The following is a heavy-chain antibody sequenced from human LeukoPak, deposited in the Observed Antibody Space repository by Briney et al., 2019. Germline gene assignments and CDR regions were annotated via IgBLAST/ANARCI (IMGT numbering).Heavy chain of an antibody. CDR3: ARLNTAMANFDY. CDR2: IIPIFGTA. D-gene: IGHD5-18*01. V-gene: IGHV1-69*05. CDR1: GGTFSSYA. Sequence: SVKVSCKASGGTFSSYAISWVRQAPGQGLEWMGGIIPIFGTANYAQKFQGRVTITTDESTSTAYMELSSLRSEDTAVYYCARLNTAMANFDYWGQGTLATVSS. J-gene: IGHJ4*02.